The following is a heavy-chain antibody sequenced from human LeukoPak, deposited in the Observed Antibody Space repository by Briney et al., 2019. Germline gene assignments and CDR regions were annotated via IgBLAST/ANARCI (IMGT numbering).Heavy chain of an antibody. CDR1: GFTFSSYW. J-gene: IGHJ4*02. V-gene: IGHV3-74*01. Sequence: GGSLRLSCAASGFTFSSYWMHWVRQAPGKGLVWVSRINSDGSSTSYADSVKGRFTISRDNAKNTLYLQMNSLRAEDTAVYYCARDDRRKDIVVVPAPLDYWGQGTLVTVSS. D-gene: IGHD2-2*01. CDR3: ARDDRRKDIVVVPAPLDY. CDR2: INSDGSST.